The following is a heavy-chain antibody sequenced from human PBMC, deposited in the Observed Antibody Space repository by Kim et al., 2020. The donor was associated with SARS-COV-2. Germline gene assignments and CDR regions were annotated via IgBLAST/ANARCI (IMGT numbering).Heavy chain of an antibody. CDR2: NRGGT. Sequence: NRGGTGFAQKFQGRVTVTRDTSISTAYMELSGLRSDDTAVYYCSKSRAFDYWGQGTLVTVSS. D-gene: IGHD1-26*01. CDR3: SKSRAFDY. J-gene: IGHJ4*02. V-gene: IGHV1-2*02.